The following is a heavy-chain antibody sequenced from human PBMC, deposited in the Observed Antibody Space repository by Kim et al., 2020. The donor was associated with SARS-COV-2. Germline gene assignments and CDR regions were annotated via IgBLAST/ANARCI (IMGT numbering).Heavy chain of an antibody. Sequence: ASVKVSCKASGYTFTSYGISWVRQAPGQGLEWMGWISAYNGNTNYAQKLQGRVTMTTDTSTSTAYMELRSLRSDDTAVYYCARDREIAVAGPTSRYYYGMDVWGQGTTVTVSS. J-gene: IGHJ6*02. CDR2: ISAYNGNT. V-gene: IGHV1-18*04. CDR3: ARDREIAVAGPTSRYYYGMDV. CDR1: GYTFTSYG. D-gene: IGHD6-19*01.